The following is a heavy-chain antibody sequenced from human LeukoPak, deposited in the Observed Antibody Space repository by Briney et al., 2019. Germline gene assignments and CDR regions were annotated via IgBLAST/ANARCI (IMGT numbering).Heavy chain of an antibody. CDR3: ARRREEGTMVRGVTVYGMDV. Sequence: SETLSLTRAVSGGSISTSNWWSRVRQPPGKGLEWIGSIYYSGSTYYNPSLKSRVTISVDTSKNQFSLKLSSVTAADTAVYYCARRREEGTMVRGVTVYGMDVWGQGTTVTVSS. D-gene: IGHD3-10*01. CDR2: IYYSGST. CDR1: GGSISTSNW. V-gene: IGHV4-39*01. J-gene: IGHJ6*02.